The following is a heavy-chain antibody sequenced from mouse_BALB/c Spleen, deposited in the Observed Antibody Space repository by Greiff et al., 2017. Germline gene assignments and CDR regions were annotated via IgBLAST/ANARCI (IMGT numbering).Heavy chain of an antibody. CDR1: GFTFSSYA. D-gene: IGHD2-14*01. V-gene: IGHV5-6-5*01. CDR3: ARGKYRYDAGAMDY. Sequence: EVHLVESGGGLVKPGGSLKLSCAASGFTFSSYAMSWVRQTPEKRLEWVASISSGGSTYYPDSVKGRFTISRDNARNILYLQMSSLRSEDTAMYYCARGKYRYDAGAMDYWGQGTSVTVSS. CDR2: ISSGGST. J-gene: IGHJ4*01.